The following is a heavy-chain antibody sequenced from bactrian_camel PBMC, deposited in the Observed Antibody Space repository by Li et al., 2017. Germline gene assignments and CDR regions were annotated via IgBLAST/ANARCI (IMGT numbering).Heavy chain of an antibody. CDR3: AAEIRWGSRGAFGY. V-gene: IGHV3-3*01. J-gene: IGHJ6*01. Sequence: HVQLVESGGGSVQAGGSLRLSCVVSGHSRGSNCVGWYRLPPGSAPREREGIAAIRRSGGETWYAGSVKGRFTISRDNTKNTLFLQMISLKPEDTAVYYCAAEIRWGSRGAFGYWGQGTQVTVS. CDR2: IRRSGGET. CDR1: GHSRGSNC. D-gene: IGHD5*01.